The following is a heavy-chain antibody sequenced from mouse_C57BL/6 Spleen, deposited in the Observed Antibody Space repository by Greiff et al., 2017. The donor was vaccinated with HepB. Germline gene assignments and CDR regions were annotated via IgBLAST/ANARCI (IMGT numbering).Heavy chain of an antibody. V-gene: IGHV1-9*01. CDR1: GYTFTGYW. Sequence: QVQLKQSGAELMKPGASVKLSCKATGYTFTGYWIEWVKQRPGHGLEWIGEILPGSGSTNYNEKFKGKATFTADTSSNTAYMQLSSLTTEESAIYYCARKYYGSSYRFDYWGQGTTLTVSS. J-gene: IGHJ2*01. D-gene: IGHD1-1*01. CDR2: ILPGSGST. CDR3: ARKYYGSSYRFDY.